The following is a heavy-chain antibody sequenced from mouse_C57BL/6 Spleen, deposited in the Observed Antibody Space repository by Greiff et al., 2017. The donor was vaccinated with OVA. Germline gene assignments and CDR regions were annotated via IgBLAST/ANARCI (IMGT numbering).Heavy chain of an antibody. CDR3: ARRYYDGYYDFDY. Sequence: VQLKESGPVLVKPGASVKMSCKASGYTFTDYYMNWVKQSHGKSLEWIGVINPYNGGTSYNQKFKGKATLTVDKSSSTAYMELNSLTSEDSAVYYCARRYYDGYYDFDYWGQGTTLTVSS. J-gene: IGHJ2*01. CDR2: INPYNGGT. V-gene: IGHV1-19*01. CDR1: GYTFTDYY. D-gene: IGHD2-3*01.